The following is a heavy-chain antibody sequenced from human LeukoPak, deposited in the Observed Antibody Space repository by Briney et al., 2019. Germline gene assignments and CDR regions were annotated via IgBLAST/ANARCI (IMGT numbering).Heavy chain of an antibody. D-gene: IGHD4-17*01. V-gene: IGHV3-15*01. CDR1: GFTFSNAW. CDR3: TTVGGDYGDYEFDY. CDR2: IKSKTDGGTT. Sequence: HGGSLRLSCVASGFTFSNAWMSWVRQAPGKGLEWVGRIKSKTDGGTTDYAAPAKGRFTISRDDSKNTLYLQMNSLKTEDTAVYYCTTVGGDYGDYEFDYWGQGTLVTVSS. J-gene: IGHJ4*02.